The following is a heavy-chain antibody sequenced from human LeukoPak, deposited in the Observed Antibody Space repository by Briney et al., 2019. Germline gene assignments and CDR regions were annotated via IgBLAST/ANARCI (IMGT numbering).Heavy chain of an antibody. CDR2: ISYSGST. D-gene: IGHD1-14*01. CDR1: GGSISGYY. Sequence: PSETLSLTCTVSGGSISGYYWTWIRQPPGKGLEWIGHISYSGSTNYNPSLQSRVTMSVDSSKNQFSLQLSTVTAADTATYYCASGTYGTLFFWGQGTLVPVSS. CDR3: ASGTYGTLFF. V-gene: IGHV4-59*01. J-gene: IGHJ4*02.